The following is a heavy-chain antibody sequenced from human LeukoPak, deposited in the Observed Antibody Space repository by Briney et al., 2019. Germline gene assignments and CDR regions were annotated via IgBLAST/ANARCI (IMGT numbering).Heavy chain of an antibody. V-gene: IGHV4-59*01. J-gene: IGHJ3*02. CDR2: IYYSGST. CDR3: ARRLGYYDILTGYPQQAFDI. Sequence: SETPSLTCTVSGGSISSYYWSWIRQPPGKGLEWIGNIYYSGSTNYNPSLKSRVTISVDTSKNQFSLKLSSVTAADTAVYYCARRLGYYDILTGYPQQAFDIWGQGTMVTVSS. D-gene: IGHD3-9*01. CDR1: GGSISSYY.